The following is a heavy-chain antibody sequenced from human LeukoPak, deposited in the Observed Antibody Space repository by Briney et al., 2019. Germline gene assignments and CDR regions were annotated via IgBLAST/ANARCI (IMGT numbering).Heavy chain of an antibody. J-gene: IGHJ4*02. V-gene: IGHV3-23*01. D-gene: IGHD3-22*01. CDR1: GFTFSSYA. CDR3: AKDRSLLVVVTVDY. Sequence: GGSLRLSCAASGFTFSSYAMNWVRQAPGKGLEWVSTISGSGGSTYYADSVKGRFTISRDNSKNTLYLQMNNLRAEDTAVYYCAKDRSLLVVVTVDYWGQGTLVTVSS. CDR2: ISGSGGST.